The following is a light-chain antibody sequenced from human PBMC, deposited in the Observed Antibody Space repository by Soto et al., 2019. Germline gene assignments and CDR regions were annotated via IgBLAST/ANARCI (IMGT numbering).Light chain of an antibody. CDR1: QSIASY. V-gene: IGKV1-39*01. Sequence: DIQMTQSPSSLSASVGDRVTIICRVGQSIASYLNWYQQKPGKAPKILIYAASSLQSGVPSRFSGSGSGTDFTLIISSLQPEDFATYFCQQSYSTPITCGQGTRLEIK. CDR2: AAS. CDR3: QQSYSTPIT. J-gene: IGKJ5*01.